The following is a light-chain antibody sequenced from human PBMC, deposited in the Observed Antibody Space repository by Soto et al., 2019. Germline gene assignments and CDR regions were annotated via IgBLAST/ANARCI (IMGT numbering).Light chain of an antibody. Sequence: DSRIAQSPSYISASVHDRYTITGRASQSISSYLHWYHQKPGKDPELPIYAASTLQSGVSSRFSGSGSGTDSTLTISCLQSEDFATYYCHQYYSSLWTFGPGTKWIS. J-gene: IGKJ1*01. CDR1: QSISSY. CDR3: HQYYSSLWT. V-gene: IGKV1-39*01. CDR2: AAS.